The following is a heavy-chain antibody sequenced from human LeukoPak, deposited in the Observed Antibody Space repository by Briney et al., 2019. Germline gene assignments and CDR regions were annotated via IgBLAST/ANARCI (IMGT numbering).Heavy chain of an antibody. D-gene: IGHD6-19*01. CDR1: GYTFTNND. CDR3: TDGRAAGD. CDR2: VSPESGDT. J-gene: IGHJ4*02. V-gene: IGHV1-8*01. Sequence: GASVRVSCTASGYTFTNNDMNWVRQAPGQGLEWMGWVSPESGDTGYAPTFRGRVTMTTDTSINTPYMELTSLTSEDTASYYCTDGRAAGDWGQGTLVTVSS.